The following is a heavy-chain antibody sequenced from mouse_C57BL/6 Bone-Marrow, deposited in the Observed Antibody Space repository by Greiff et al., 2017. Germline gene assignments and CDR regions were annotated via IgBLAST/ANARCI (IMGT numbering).Heavy chain of an antibody. Sequence: VQLQQSGSELMSPGSSVKLSCKDFDSEVFPIAYMCWVRQKPGHGFEWIGGIRASIGRTIYGEKLEDKATLDADTMSNTAYLVLNRLTSEDSAIYCCARNGIEGYAIDCWGQGTSVTVSS. CDR3: ARNGIEGYAIDC. CDR1: DSEVFPIAY. V-gene: IGHV15-2*01. J-gene: IGHJ4*01. CDR2: IRASIGRT. D-gene: IGHD5-2*01.